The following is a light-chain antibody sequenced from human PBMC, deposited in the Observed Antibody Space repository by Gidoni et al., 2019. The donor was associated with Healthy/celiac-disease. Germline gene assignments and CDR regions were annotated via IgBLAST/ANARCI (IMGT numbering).Light chain of an antibody. CDR3: QQRSNWPMYT. V-gene: IGKV3-11*01. Sequence: EIVLTQSPATLSLSPGERATLSCRASQSVSSYLAWYQQKPGQAPRLPIYDASNRATGIPARFSGSGSGTDFTLTISSLEPEDFAVYYCQQRSNWPMYTFGQXTKLEIK. CDR2: DAS. CDR1: QSVSSY. J-gene: IGKJ2*01.